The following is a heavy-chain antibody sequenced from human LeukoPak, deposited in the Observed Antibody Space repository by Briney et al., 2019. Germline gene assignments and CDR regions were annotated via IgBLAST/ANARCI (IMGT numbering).Heavy chain of an antibody. Sequence: SCKASGYTFSSYSMNWVRQAPGKGLEWVSSISSSSSYIYYADSVKGRFTISRDNAKNSLYLQMNSLRAEDTAVYYCARKVGATGAFDYWGQGTLVTVSS. D-gene: IGHD1-26*01. CDR3: ARKVGATGAFDY. CDR2: ISSSSSYI. J-gene: IGHJ4*02. CDR1: GYTFSSYS. V-gene: IGHV3-21*01.